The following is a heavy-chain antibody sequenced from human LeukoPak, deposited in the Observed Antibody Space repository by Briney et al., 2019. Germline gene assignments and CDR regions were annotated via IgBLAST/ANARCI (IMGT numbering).Heavy chain of an antibody. J-gene: IGHJ4*02. D-gene: IGHD6-19*01. CDR3: AKESGYSSVAPIDY. Sequence: GGSLRLSCAASGFTFNSYSMHWVRQAPGKGLEWVTLISYDGSDRYYADSVKGRFTISRDNSKNTLYLQMNSLRAEDTAVYYCAKESGYSSVAPIDYWGQGTLVTVSS. CDR1: GFTFNSYS. V-gene: IGHV3-30-3*01. CDR2: ISYDGSDR.